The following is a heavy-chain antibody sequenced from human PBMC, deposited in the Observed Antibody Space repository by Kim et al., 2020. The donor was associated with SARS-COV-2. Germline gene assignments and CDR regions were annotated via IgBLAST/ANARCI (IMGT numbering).Heavy chain of an antibody. Sequence: GGSLRLSCAASGFTFSSYAMHWVRQAPGKGLEWVAVISYDGSNKYYADSVKGRFIISRDNSKNTLYLQMNSLRAEETAVYYCARDSPLAMYYGMDVWGQGTTVTVSS. CDR2: ISYDGSNK. J-gene: IGHJ6*02. V-gene: IGHV3-30*04. D-gene: IGHD3-3*02. CDR3: ARDSPLAMYYGMDV. CDR1: GFTFSSYA.